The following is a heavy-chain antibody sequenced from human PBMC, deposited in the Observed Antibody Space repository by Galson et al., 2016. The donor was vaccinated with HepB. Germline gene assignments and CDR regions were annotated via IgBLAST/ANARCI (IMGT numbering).Heavy chain of an antibody. CDR2: IYSGGGT. CDR1: GLTVSNNF. V-gene: IGHV3-53*01. CDR3: ARGGNYGYT. J-gene: IGHJ4*02. D-gene: IGHD1-26*01. Sequence: SLRLSCAASGLTVSNNFMRWVRQAPGKGLEWVSLIYSGGGTHYVDSVKGRFIISRDNSKNTLYLQMNSLRVEDTAVYYCARGGNYGYTWGLGTLVTDSS.